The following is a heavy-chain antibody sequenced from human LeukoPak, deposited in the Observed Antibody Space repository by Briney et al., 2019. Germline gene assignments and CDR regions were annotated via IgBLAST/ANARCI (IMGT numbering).Heavy chain of an antibody. CDR3: ARDSKAVEGWFDS. V-gene: IGHV4-30-4*01. J-gene: IGHJ5*01. CDR1: GGSISSGDYY. Sequence: PSETLSLTCTVSGGSISSGDYYWSWIRQPPGKGLEWIGYIYYSGSTYYNPSLKSRVTISVDTSKNQFSLKLSSVTAADTAVYYCARDSKAVEGWFDSWGQGTLVTVSS. D-gene: IGHD4-23*01. CDR2: IYYSGST.